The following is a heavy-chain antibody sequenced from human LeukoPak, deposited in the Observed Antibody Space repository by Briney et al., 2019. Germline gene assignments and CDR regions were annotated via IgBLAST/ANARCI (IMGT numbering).Heavy chain of an antibody. Sequence: SETLSLACTVSGGSISSYYWSWIRQPPGKGLEWIGYTYYSGSTNYNPSLKSRVTISVDTSKNQFSLKLSSVTAADTAVYYCARDHVEMAKIGSYYYYYGMDVWGQGTTVTVSS. J-gene: IGHJ6*02. V-gene: IGHV4-59*01. CDR1: GGSISSYY. CDR3: ARDHVEMAKIGSYYYYYGMDV. D-gene: IGHD5-24*01. CDR2: TYYSGST.